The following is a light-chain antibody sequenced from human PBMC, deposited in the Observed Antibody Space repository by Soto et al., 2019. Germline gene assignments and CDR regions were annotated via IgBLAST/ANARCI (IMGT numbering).Light chain of an antibody. CDR2: GDN. CDR1: GSSIGAGYD. V-gene: IGLV1-40*01. J-gene: IGLJ3*02. Sequence: QSVLTQPPSVSGAPGQRIIIPCTGSGSSIGAGYDVNWYQHVPGTPPKLLIFGDNNRPSGVPDRFSASKAGTSASLAITGLQPEDEAEYSCQSYDTSMSGLNWVFGGGTKLTVL. CDR3: QSYDTSMSGLNWV.